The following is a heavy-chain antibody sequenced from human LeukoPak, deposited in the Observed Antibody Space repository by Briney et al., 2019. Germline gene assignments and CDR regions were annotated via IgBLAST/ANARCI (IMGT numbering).Heavy chain of an antibody. CDR1: GYTFTGYY. D-gene: IGHD3-10*01. Sequence: GASVKVSCKASGYTFTGYYMHWVRQAPGQGLEWMGWINPNSGGTNYAQKLQGRVTMTTDTSTSTAYMELRSLRSDDTAVYYCARDRGITMVRGVIDYWGQGTLVTVSS. CDR3: ARDRGITMVRGVIDY. V-gene: IGHV1-2*02. J-gene: IGHJ4*02. CDR2: INPNSGGT.